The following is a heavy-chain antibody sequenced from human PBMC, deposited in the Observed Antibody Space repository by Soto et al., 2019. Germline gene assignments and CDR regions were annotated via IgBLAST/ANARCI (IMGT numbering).Heavy chain of an antibody. D-gene: IGHD2-2*01. CDR2: INHSGST. J-gene: IGHJ6*02. CDR3: ARGVPAAMLRYYYGMDV. V-gene: IGHV4-34*01. CDR1: GGSFSGYY. Sequence: SETLSLTCAVYGGSFSGYYWSWIRQPPGKGLEWIGEINHSGSTNYNPSLKSRVTISVDTSKNQFSLKLSSVTAADTAVYYCARGVPAAMLRYYYGMDVWGQGTTVTVSS.